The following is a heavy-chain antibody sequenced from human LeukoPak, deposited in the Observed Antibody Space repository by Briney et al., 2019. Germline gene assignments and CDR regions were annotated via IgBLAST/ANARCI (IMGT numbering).Heavy chain of an antibody. CDR3: ARDPRGYSYGYGLSS. CDR2: INHSGST. Sequence: SETLSLTCTVSGGSISSYYWSWIRQPPGKGLEWIGEINHSGSTNYNPSLKSRVTISVDTSKNQFSLKLSSVTAADTAVYYCARDPRGYSYGYGLSSWGQGTLVTVSS. V-gene: IGHV4-34*01. CDR1: GGSISSYY. J-gene: IGHJ4*02. D-gene: IGHD5-18*01.